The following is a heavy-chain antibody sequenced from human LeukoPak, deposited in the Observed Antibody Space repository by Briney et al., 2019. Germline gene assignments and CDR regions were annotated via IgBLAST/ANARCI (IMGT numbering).Heavy chain of an antibody. Sequence: GGSLRLSCAASGLTFSSYGMHWVRQAPGKGLEWVAVIWYDGSNKYYADSVKGRFTISRDNSKNTLYLQMNSLRAEDTAVYYCAREGTGTTLAPDAFDIWGQGTMVTVSS. J-gene: IGHJ3*02. D-gene: IGHD1-7*01. CDR2: IWYDGSNK. CDR1: GLTFSSYG. V-gene: IGHV3-33*01. CDR3: AREGTGTTLAPDAFDI.